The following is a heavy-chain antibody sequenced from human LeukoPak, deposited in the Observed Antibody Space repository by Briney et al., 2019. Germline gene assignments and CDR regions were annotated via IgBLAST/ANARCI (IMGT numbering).Heavy chain of an antibody. Sequence: PSETLSLTCTVSGGSVSSGPYDWSWIRQPPGKGLEWIGFIYSSGSTDYNPSLKSRVTISVDTSKNQFSLKLSSVTAADTAVYYCAREVGSGWQGSSYYFDYWGQGTLVTVSS. D-gene: IGHD6-19*01. CDR3: AREVGSGWQGSSYYFDY. CDR2: IYSSGST. CDR1: GGSVSSGPYD. V-gene: IGHV4-61*01. J-gene: IGHJ4*02.